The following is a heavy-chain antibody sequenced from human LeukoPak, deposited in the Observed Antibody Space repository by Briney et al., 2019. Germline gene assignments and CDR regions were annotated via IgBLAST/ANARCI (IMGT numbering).Heavy chain of an antibody. J-gene: IGHJ4*02. D-gene: IGHD2-2*02. Sequence: SQTLSLTCTVSGGSISSGGYYWSWIRQHPGKGLEWIGYIYYSGSTYYNPSLKSRVTISVDTSKNQFSLKLSSVTAADTAAYYCARGAGYCSSTSCYTSNVGIDYWGQGTLVTVSS. CDR3: ARGAGYCSSTSCYTSNVGIDY. CDR1: GGSISSGGYY. V-gene: IGHV4-31*03. CDR2: IYYSGST.